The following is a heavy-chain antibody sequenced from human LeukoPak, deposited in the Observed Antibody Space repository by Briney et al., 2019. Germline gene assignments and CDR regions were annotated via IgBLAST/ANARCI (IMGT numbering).Heavy chain of an antibody. V-gene: IGHV4-34*01. CDR2: INHSGST. J-gene: IGHJ4*02. CDR3: ARGGGKKYSCGYSDY. Sequence: SETLSLTCAVYGGSFSGYYWSWIRQPPGKGREWIGEINHSGSTNYNPSLKSRVTISVDTSKNQFSLKLSSVTAADTAVYYCARGGGKKYSCGYSDYWGRGTLVTVSS. D-gene: IGHD5-18*01. CDR1: GGSFSGYY.